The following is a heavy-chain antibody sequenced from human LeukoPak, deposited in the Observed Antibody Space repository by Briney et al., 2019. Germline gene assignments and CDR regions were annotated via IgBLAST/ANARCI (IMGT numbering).Heavy chain of an antibody. Sequence: GASVKVSCKASGYTFTSYGISWVRQAPGQGLEWMGWISAYNGNTNYAQKLQGRVTMTRDTSISTAYMELSRLRSDDTAVYYCARIAARPTDYWGQGTLVTVSS. CDR2: ISAYNGNT. CDR1: GYTFTSYG. J-gene: IGHJ4*02. D-gene: IGHD6-6*01. CDR3: ARIAARPTDY. V-gene: IGHV1-18*01.